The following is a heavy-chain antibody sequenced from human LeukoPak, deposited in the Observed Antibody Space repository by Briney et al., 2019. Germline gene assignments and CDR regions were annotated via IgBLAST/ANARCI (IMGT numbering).Heavy chain of an antibody. CDR2: INLNSGGA. J-gene: IGHJ4*02. D-gene: IGHD3/OR15-3a*01. CDR1: GYTFTAYY. Sequence: ASVKVSCKDSGYTFTAYYMHWVRQAPGQGLELIGWINLNSGGANYAQKFQGRVTMTRDTSISMVYMELSSLKSDDTALYYCARDKGFLDFWGQGTLVTVSS. V-gene: IGHV1-2*02. CDR3: ARDKGFLDF.